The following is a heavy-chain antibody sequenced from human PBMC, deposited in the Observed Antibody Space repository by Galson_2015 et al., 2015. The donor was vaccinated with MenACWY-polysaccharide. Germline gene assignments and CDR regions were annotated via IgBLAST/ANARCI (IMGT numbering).Heavy chain of an antibody. CDR2: TFYSGGT. J-gene: IGHJ4*02. Sequence: CTVSRASVTSGDYYRGWIRQPPGKGLEWIGHTFYSGGTYYTPSLKSRLTISIDTSKNQFSLDLTSVTAADTAVYYCASLGYGDFGPFDSWGQGILVTVAS. V-gene: IGHV4-30-4*08. CDR1: RASVTSGDYY. D-gene: IGHD4-17*01. CDR3: ASLGYGDFGPFDS.